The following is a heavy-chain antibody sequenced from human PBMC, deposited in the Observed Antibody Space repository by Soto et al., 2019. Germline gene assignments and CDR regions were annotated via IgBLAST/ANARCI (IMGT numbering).Heavy chain of an antibody. J-gene: IGHJ5*02. V-gene: IGHV3-48*02. CDR2: SSSSTI. CDR1: GFTFSSYS. Sequence: EVQLVESGRGLVQPGGSLRLSCAASGFTFSSYSMNWVRQAPGKGLEWVSYSSSSTIYYADSVKGRFTISRDNAKNSLYLQMNSLRDEDTAVYYCAREWGSYNWFDPWGQVTLVTVSS. D-gene: IGHD3-10*01. CDR3: AREWGSYNWFDP.